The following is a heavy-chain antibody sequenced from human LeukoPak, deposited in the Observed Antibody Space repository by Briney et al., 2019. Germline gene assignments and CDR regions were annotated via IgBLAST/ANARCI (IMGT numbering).Heavy chain of an antibody. CDR1: GVSISSSSDN. CDR2: IYYTGIT. J-gene: IGHJ6*03. CDR3: ARQGRGTVVMYMDD. V-gene: IGHV4-39*01. Sequence: PSETLSLTCSVSGVSISSSSDNWGWIRQPPGKGLEWIGSIYYTGITYYNPSLMSRVTMSVDTSKNQFSLRLTSVTAADTAMYDCARQGRGTVVMYMDDWGKGTTVTVSS. D-gene: IGHD4-23*01.